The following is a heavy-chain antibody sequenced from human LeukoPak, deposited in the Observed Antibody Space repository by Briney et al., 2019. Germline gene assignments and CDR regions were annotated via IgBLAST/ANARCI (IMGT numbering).Heavy chain of an antibody. CDR2: INPNSGAT. CDR1: GYTFTGYY. J-gene: IGHJ4*02. V-gene: IGHV1-2*02. D-gene: IGHD7-27*01. Sequence: ASVKVSCKASGYTFTGYYMHWVRQAPGQGLEWMGWINPNSGATNYAQNFQGRVTMTRDTSINTAYMELSSLRSDDTAMYYCSRARPKWGSGDYWGQGTLVTVSS. CDR3: SRARPKWGSGDY.